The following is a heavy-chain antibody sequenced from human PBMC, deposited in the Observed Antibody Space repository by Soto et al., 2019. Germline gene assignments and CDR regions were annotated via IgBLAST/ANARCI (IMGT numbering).Heavy chain of an antibody. CDR2: IGGSNTDR. J-gene: IGHJ3*02. CDR3: AMAAVSYNVKWDWVGI. Sequence: DVQLLQSGGGLVQPGGSLTLSCAASRFIFSDYAMNWVRQAPGKGLEWGSSIGGSNTDRYYADSVKGRFIISRDNSKDTMKLQMNSQRADDTAVYYCAMAAVSYNVKWDWVGIW. CDR1: RFIFSDYA. D-gene: IGHD1-26*01. V-gene: IGHV3-23*01.